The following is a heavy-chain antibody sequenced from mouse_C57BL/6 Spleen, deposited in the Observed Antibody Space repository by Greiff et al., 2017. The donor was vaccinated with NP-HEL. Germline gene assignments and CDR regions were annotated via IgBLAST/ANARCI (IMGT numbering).Heavy chain of an antibody. CDR1: GYAFSSSW. D-gene: IGHD4-1*01. V-gene: IGHV1-82*01. Sequence: QVQLQQSGPELVKPGASVKISCKASGYAFSSSWMNWVKQRPGKGLEWIGRIYPGDGDTNYNGKFKGKATLTADKSSSTAYMQLSSLTSEDSAVYFCARERTGMYYAMDYWGQGTSVTVSS. CDR2: IYPGDGDT. J-gene: IGHJ4*01. CDR3: ARERTGMYYAMDY.